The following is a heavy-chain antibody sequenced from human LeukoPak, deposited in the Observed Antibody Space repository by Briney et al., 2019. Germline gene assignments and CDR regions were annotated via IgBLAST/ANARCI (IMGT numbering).Heavy chain of an antibody. D-gene: IGHD2-2*01. CDR1: GGSISSYY. CDR3: AGYQLLSSYYYMDV. CDR2: IYYSGST. Sequence: SETLSLTCTVSGGSISSYYWSWIRQPPGKGLDWIGYIYYSGSTNYNPSLKSRVTISVDTSKNQFSLKLSSVTAADTAVYYCAGYQLLSSYYYMDVWGKGTTITVSS. J-gene: IGHJ6*03. V-gene: IGHV4-59*01.